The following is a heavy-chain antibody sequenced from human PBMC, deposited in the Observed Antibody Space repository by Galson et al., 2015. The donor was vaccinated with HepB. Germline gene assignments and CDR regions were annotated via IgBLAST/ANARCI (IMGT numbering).Heavy chain of an antibody. CDR2: ISASTIYT. CDR3: ARRGPETGFYYYYMDV. J-gene: IGHJ6*03. CDR1: GFTFSDYY. Sequence: SLRLSCAASGFTFSDYYVCWIRQAPGKGLEWLSYISASTIYTNYADSVKGRFTVSRDNAKNSLYLQMNSLRAEDTAMYYCARRGPETGFYYYYMDVWGKGTTVTVSS. V-gene: IGHV3-11*06. D-gene: IGHD1-14*01.